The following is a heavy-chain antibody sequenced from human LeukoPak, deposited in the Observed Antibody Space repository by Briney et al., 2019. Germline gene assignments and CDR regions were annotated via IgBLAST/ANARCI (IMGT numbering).Heavy chain of an antibody. D-gene: IGHD5-18*01. CDR2: IYYSGST. J-gene: IGHJ4*02. CDR1: GGSISSDTYY. V-gene: IGHV4-61*01. CDR3: ARVGHLNTAMAGTFDY. Sequence: PPETLSLTCTVSGGSISSDTYYWGWIRQPPGKGLEWIGNIYYSGSTNYNPSLKSRVTISVDTSKNQFSLKLSSVTAADTAVYYCARVGHLNTAMAGTFDYWGQGTLVTVSS.